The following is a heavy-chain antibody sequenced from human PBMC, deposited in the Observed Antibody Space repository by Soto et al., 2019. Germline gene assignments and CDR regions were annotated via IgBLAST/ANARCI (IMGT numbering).Heavy chain of an antibody. CDR3: ARGGYYYDSSGVDY. D-gene: IGHD3-22*01. CDR1: GFTFSSYG. J-gene: IGHJ4*02. Sequence: GGSLRLSCAASGFTFSSYGMHWVRQAPGKGLEWVAVIWYDGSNKYYADSVKGRFTISRDNSKNTLYLQMNSLRAEDTAVYYCARGGYYYDSSGVDYWGQGTLVTVSS. CDR2: IWYDGSNK. V-gene: IGHV3-33*01.